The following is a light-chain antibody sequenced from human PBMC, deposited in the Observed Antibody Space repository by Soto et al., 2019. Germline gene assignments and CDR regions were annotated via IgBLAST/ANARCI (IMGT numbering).Light chain of an antibody. J-gene: IGKJ5*01. CDR1: QSVDTM. V-gene: IGKV3-11*01. CDR2: ETS. CDR3: QVRTDWPPFKYT. Sequence: EIVLTQSPATLSLSARERVTLSCRASQSVDTMVAWYQQQVGRTPRLLIYETSNRATGVPARFSGSGSGTDFTLTISRLEPEDFAIYFCQVRTDWPPFKYTFGQGTRLEIK.